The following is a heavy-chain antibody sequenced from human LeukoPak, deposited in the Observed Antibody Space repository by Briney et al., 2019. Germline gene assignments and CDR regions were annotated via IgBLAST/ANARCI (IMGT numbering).Heavy chain of an antibody. CDR2: IKQDGGEQ. V-gene: IGHV3-7*01. CDR1: GFTFSSYW. CDR3: ARDKVVGATNFDF. Sequence: PGGSLRLSCAASGFTFSSYWMSWVRQAPGKGLEWVANIKQDGGEQNYVDSVKGRFTISRDNAKNSLYLQMNSLRAEDTALYYCARDKVVGATNFDFWGQGTLVTVSS. D-gene: IGHD1-26*01. J-gene: IGHJ4*02.